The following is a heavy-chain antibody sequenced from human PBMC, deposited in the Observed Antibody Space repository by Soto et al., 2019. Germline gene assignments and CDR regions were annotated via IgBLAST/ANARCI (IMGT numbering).Heavy chain of an antibody. CDR2: ISNSGST. D-gene: IGHD4-4*01. CDR3: ARAVYSNHVY. V-gene: IGHV4-31*03. Sequence: QVQLQESGPGLVKPSQTLSLTCTVSGASISSGSYYWSWIRQLPGKGLEWIGYISNSGSTYYNPSLKSRVTISVDTSKNQFSLRVSSGTAADTAVYYCARAVYSNHVYWGQGTLVTVSS. CDR1: GASISSGSYY. J-gene: IGHJ4*02.